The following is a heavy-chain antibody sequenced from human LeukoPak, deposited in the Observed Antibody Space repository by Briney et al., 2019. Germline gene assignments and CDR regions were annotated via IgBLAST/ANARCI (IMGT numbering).Heavy chain of an antibody. Sequence: GGSLRLSCAASEFTFSSFGMHWVRQAPGKGLEWVAVISYDGSNKYYADSVKGRFTISRDNSKNTLYLQMNSLRAEDTAVYYCARDRSRFSLAHPQTYWGQGTLVTVSS. V-gene: IGHV3-30-3*01. CDR2: ISYDGSNK. CDR3: ARDRSRFSLAHPQTY. CDR1: EFTFSSFG. D-gene: IGHD2-2*01. J-gene: IGHJ4*02.